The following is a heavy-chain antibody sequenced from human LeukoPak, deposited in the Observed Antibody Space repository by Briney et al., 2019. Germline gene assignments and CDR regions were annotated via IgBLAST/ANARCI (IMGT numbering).Heavy chain of an antibody. D-gene: IGHD6-13*01. J-gene: IGHJ4*02. CDR1: GFTFSSYW. Sequence: GGSLRLSCAASGFTFSSYWMNWVRQAPGKGLEGVANINHDGREKNYVGSVKGRFTISRDNTRNSLYLQMHSLGADDPAVYYCMTDRDSTWQKRFEYWGQGIRVTVSS. V-gene: IGHV3-7*01. CDR2: INHDGREK. CDR3: MTDRDSTWQKRFEY.